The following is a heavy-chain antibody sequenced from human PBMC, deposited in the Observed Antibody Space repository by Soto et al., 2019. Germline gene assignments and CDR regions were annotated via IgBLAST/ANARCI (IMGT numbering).Heavy chain of an antibody. J-gene: IGHJ4*02. CDR3: ARVGGQLVPGFDY. Sequence: EVQLAESGGGLVKPGGSLRLSCAASGFTFSSYSMNWVRQAPGKGLEWVSSISSSSSYIYYADSVKGRFTISRDNAKNSLYLQMNSLRAEDTAVYYCARVGGQLVPGFDYWGQGTLVTGSS. V-gene: IGHV3-21*01. D-gene: IGHD6-6*01. CDR2: ISSSSSYI. CDR1: GFTFSSYS.